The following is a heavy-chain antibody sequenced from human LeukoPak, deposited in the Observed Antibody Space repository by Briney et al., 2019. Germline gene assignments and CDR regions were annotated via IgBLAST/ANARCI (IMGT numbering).Heavy chain of an antibody. V-gene: IGHV3-23*01. D-gene: IGHD3-10*01. Sequence: GGSLRLSCAASGFTFSSYAMSWVRRAPGKGLEWVSAISGSGGSTYYADSVKGRFTISRDNSKNTLYLQMNSLRAEDTAVYYCAKGLYGSGSYNYYFDYWGQGTLVTVSS. CDR1: GFTFSSYA. CDR3: AKGLYGSGSYNYYFDY. CDR2: ISGSGGST. J-gene: IGHJ4*02.